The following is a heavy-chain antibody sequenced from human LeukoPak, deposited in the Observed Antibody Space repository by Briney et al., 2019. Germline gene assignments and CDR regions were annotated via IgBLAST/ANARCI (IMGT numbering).Heavy chain of an antibody. D-gene: IGHD1-1*01. Sequence: ASVKVSCKASGYTFTSYYMHWVRQAPGQGLEWMGIINPSGGSTSYAQKFQGRVTMTRDTSTSTVYMELSSLGSEDTAVYYCARGHTTGTGTTIGRFDYWGQGTLVTVSS. CDR2: INPSGGST. V-gene: IGHV1-46*01. CDR1: GYTFTSYY. CDR3: ARGHTTGTGTTIGRFDY. J-gene: IGHJ4*02.